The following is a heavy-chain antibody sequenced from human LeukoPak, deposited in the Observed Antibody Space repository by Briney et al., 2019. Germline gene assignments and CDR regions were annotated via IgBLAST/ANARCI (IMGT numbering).Heavy chain of an antibody. J-gene: IGHJ4*02. CDR1: GFTFTTYW. Sequence: GGSLRLSCAASGFTFTTYWMTWLHQAPGKGRDWVANIRQDGGAAYYGDSVKGRFTISRDNAKNSLFLQMNSLRDEDTAVYYCATSKDTAGGPYWGQGTLVTVSS. V-gene: IGHV3-7*01. D-gene: IGHD5-18*01. CDR2: IRQDGGAA. CDR3: ATSKDTAGGPY.